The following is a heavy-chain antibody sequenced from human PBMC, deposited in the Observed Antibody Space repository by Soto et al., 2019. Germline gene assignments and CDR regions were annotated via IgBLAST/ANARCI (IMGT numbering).Heavy chain of an antibody. CDR2: ISGGGGNT. Sequence: DVQLLESGGGLVQPGGSLRLSCATSGFTFGNYGMNWVRQAPGKGLEWVSGISGGGGNTYYADSVKGRFTISRDPSKNTVFLEMNGLRAEDTAVYYCAKGFIVVVTVLRPDDAFDVWGQGTLVTVSS. J-gene: IGHJ3*01. CDR1: GFTFGNYG. CDR3: AKGFIVVVTVLRPDDAFDV. V-gene: IGHV3-23*01. D-gene: IGHD2-21*02.